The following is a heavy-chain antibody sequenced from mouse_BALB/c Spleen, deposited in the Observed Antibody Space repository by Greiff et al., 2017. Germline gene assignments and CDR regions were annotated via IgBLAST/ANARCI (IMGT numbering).Heavy chain of an antibody. D-gene: IGHD1-1*01. CDR1: GYSITSGYY. CDR2: ISYDGSN. V-gene: IGHV3-6*02. CDR3: ARGTTVVVDY. J-gene: IGHJ2*01. Sequence: EVQLQESGPGLVKPSQSLSLTCSVTGYSITSGYYWNWIRQFPGNKLEWMGYISYDGSNNYNPSLKNRISITRDTSKNQFFLKLNSVTTEDTATYYCARGTTVVVDYWGQGTTLTVSS.